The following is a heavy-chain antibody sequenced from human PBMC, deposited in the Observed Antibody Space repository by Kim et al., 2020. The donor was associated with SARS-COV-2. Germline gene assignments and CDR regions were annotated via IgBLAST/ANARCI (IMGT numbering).Heavy chain of an antibody. V-gene: IGHV3-33*01. CDR3: AGGSYYYYMDV. D-gene: IGHD3-16*01. Sequence: YYADSVKGRFTISRDNSKNTLYLQMNSLRAEDTAVYYCAGGSYYYYMDVWGKGTTVTVSS. J-gene: IGHJ6*03.